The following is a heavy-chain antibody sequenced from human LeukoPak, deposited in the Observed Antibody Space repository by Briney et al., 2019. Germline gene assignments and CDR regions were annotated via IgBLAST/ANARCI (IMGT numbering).Heavy chain of an antibody. J-gene: IGHJ4*02. Sequence: ASVKVSCKASGYTFTGYYMHWVRQAPGQGLEWMGRINPNSGGTNYAQKFQGRVTMTRDTSISTAYMELSRLRSDDTAVYYCARVPRGVAAGYYFDCWGQGSLVTVSS. V-gene: IGHV1-2*06. CDR2: INPNSGGT. D-gene: IGHD6-13*01. CDR1: GYTFTGYY. CDR3: ARVPRGVAAGYYFDC.